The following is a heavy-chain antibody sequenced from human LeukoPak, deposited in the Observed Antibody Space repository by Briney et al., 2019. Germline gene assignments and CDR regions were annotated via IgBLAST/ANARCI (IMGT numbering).Heavy chain of an antibody. CDR2: ITYDGSNK. V-gene: IGHV3-30*18. CDR3: AKGWSGGQPFHY. CDR1: GFTFSSYG. Sequence: GGSLRLSCAASGFTFSSYGMDWVRQAPGKGREWVAVITYDGSNKYYADSVKGRFTISRDNSKTTLSLQMNSLRAEDTAVYYCAKGWSGGQPFHYWAQGTLVPVSS. J-gene: IGHJ4*02. D-gene: IGHD3-10*02.